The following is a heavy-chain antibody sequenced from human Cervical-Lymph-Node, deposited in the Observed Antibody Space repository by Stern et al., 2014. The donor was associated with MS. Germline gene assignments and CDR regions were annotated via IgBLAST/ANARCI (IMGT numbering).Heavy chain of an antibody. CDR1: GFRFTDYY. J-gene: IGHJ5*02. V-gene: IGHV1-2*02. D-gene: IGHD5-24*01. CDR2: INPKNGDN. CDR3: WRGIKTFGP. Sequence: QVQLVQSGAEVKKPGASVKVSCETSGFRFTDYYIHWVRQAPGPGLEWMGCINPKNGDNHSAQKFQGRLTMTRDTSISPGYMELNSLKSDDTAMYYCWRGIKTFGPWGQGTLVTVSS.